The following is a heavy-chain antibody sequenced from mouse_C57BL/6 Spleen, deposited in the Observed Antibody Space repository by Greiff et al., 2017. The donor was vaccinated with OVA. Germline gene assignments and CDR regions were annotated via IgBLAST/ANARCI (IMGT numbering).Heavy chain of an antibody. Sequence: EVKLVESGGGLVKPGGSLKLSCAASGFTFSDYGMHWVRQAPEKGLEWVAYISSGSSTIYYADTVKGRFTISRDNAKNTLFLQMTSLRSEDTAMYYCARGRTHWYFDVWGTGTTVTVSS. CDR1: GFTFSDYG. CDR3: ARGRTHWYFDV. J-gene: IGHJ1*03. V-gene: IGHV5-17*01. D-gene: IGHD5-1*01. CDR2: ISSGSSTI.